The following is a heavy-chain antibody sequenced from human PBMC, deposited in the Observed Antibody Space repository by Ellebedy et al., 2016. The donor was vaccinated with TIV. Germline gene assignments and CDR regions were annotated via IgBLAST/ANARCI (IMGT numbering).Heavy chain of an antibody. D-gene: IGHD1-14*01. J-gene: IGHJ4*02. CDR1: GFTFSSYA. CDR2: IKRDGSEK. CDR3: AADSSQRYY. Sequence: GGSLRLSCVASGFTFSSYAMSWVRQAPGKRLEWVANIKRDGSEKYYVDSVKGRFTISRDNAKNSLYLQMNSLRAEDTAVYYCAADSSQRYYWGQGTLVTVSS. V-gene: IGHV3-7*03.